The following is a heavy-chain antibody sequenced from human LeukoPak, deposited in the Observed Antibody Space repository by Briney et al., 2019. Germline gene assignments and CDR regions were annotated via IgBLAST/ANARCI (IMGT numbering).Heavy chain of an antibody. CDR1: GFTFSSYG. CDR2: IPYDGSNK. V-gene: IGHV3-30*02. CDR3: AKDPHPYGSGLFYYFDY. Sequence: GGSLRLSCAASGFTFSSYGMHWVRQAPGKGLEWVAFIPYDGSNKYYADSVKGRFTISRGNSKNTLYLQMNSLRAEDTAVYYCAKDPHPYGSGLFYYFDYWGQGTLVTVSS. D-gene: IGHD3-10*01. J-gene: IGHJ4*02.